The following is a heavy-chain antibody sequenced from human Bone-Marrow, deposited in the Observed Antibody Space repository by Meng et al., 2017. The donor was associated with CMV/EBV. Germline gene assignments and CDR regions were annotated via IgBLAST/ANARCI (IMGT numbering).Heavy chain of an antibody. V-gene: IGHV4-39*01. CDR2: NYYSGST. J-gene: IGHJ4*02. CDR3: AGARGDGLNWGLDY. D-gene: IGHD5-24*01. CDR1: GGSISSCSYY. Sequence: LRLSCTVSGGSISSCSYYWGWIRQPPGQGLEWIGRNYYSGSTYYNPSLKCRVTISLDTSKIQFSLKRSSVAAADTAVYYRAGARGDGLNWGLDYWGQGTLVTVSS.